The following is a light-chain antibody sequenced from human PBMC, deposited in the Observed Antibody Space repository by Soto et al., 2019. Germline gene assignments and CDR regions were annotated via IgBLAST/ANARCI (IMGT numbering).Light chain of an antibody. J-gene: IGKJ2*01. V-gene: IGKV1-5*03. CDR3: QQYNSYSPYT. Sequence: DIQMTQSPSTRSASVGDRVTITCRASQSISSWLAWYQQKPGKAPKLLIYKASSLESGVPSRFSGSGYGTEFTLTISSLQPDDFATYFCQQYNSYSPYTFGQGTKLEIQ. CDR1: QSISSW. CDR2: KAS.